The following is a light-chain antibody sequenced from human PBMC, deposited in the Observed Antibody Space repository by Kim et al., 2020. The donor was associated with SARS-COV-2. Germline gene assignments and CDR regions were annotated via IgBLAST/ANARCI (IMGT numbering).Light chain of an antibody. J-gene: IGLJ2*01. CDR2: QDS. V-gene: IGLV3-1*01. Sequence: VSPGQTASITCSGDKLGDKYACWYQQKPGQSPVLVIYQDSKRPSGIPERFSGSNSGNTATLTISGTQAMDEADYYCQAWDSSTDVVFGGGTKLTVL. CDR1: KLGDKY. CDR3: QAWDSSTDVV.